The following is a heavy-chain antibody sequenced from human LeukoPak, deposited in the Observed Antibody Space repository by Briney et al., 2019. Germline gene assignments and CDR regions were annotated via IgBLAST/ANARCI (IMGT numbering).Heavy chain of an antibody. CDR2: IYYNGNT. D-gene: IGHD6-19*01. CDR3: ARRSVAGVSNWFDP. J-gene: IGHJ5*02. V-gene: IGHV4-39*01. Sequence: SETLSLTCIVSGGSISSSNYYWGWIRQPPGKGLEWIGNIYYNGNTYYNPSLKSRVTISVDTSKNQFSLKLSSVTAADTAVYYCARRSVAGVSNWFDPWGQGTLVTVSS. CDR1: GGSISSSNYY.